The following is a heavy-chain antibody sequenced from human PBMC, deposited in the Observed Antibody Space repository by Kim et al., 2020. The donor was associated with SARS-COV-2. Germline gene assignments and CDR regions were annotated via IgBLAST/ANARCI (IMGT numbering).Heavy chain of an antibody. CDR2: INHSGST. J-gene: IGHJ4*02. D-gene: IGHD6-13*01. Sequence: SETLSLTCAVYGGSFSGYYWSWIRQPPGKGLEWIGEINHSGSTNYNPSLKSRVTISVDTSKNQFSLKLSSVTAADTAVYYCAGSEAAAGTDFDYWGQGTLVTVSS. CDR3: AGSEAAAGTDFDY. V-gene: IGHV4-34*01. CDR1: GGSFSGYY.